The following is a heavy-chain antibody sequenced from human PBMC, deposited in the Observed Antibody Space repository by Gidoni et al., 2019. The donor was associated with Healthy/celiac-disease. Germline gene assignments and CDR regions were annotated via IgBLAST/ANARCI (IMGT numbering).Heavy chain of an antibody. CDR3: ARGLYYDFWSGYYRGGYYYYVWTS. D-gene: IGHD3-3*01. J-gene: IGHJ6*02. CDR2: INHSGST. CDR1: GGSFTGYY. V-gene: IGHV4-34*01. Sequence: VQLQQWGAGLLKPSETLSLTCAVYGGSFTGYYWSWIRQPPGKGLEWIGEINHSGSTNYDPSLKSRVTISVDTSKNQFSRKLSSVTAADTAVYYCARGLYYDFWSGYYRGGYYYYVWTSGAKGPRSPSP.